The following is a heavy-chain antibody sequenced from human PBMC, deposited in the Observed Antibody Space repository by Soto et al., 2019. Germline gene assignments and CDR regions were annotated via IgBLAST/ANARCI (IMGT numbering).Heavy chain of an antibody. V-gene: IGHV1-3*01. CDR2: INPANGNT. J-gene: IGHJ3*01. D-gene: IGHD1-1*01. Sequence: QVQLVQSGAELKKPGASVNISCQASGFTFSDTLINWVRQAPGQRLEWMGWINPANGNTRYSESFQGRVTISSLSSASTAYVALSDLTSEDTAVYYCARDIVSVGPRANEAFDVWGQGTVITVSS. CDR3: ARDIVSVGPRANEAFDV. CDR1: GFTFSDTL.